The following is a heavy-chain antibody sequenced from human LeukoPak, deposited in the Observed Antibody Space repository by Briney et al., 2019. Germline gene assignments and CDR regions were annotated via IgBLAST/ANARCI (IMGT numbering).Heavy chain of an antibody. V-gene: IGHV3-30*04. CDR2: ISYDGSNK. CDR3: ARAKDVLRYFETDY. CDR1: GFTFSSYA. J-gene: IGHJ4*02. D-gene: IGHD3-9*01. Sequence: PGGSLRLSCAPSGFTFSSYAMHWVRQAPGKGLEWVAVISYDGSNKYYADSVKGRFTISRDNSKNTLYLQMNSLRAEDTAVYYCARAKDVLRYFETDYWGQGTLVTVSS.